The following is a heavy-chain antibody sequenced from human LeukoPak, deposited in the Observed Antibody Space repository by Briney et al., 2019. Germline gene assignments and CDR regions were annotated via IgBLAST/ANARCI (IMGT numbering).Heavy chain of an antibody. CDR1: DFIVSDSH. CDR2: IFGADTT. J-gene: IGHJ4*02. V-gene: IGHV3-53*01. D-gene: IGHD3-16*01. CDR3: ARGGEILDY. Sequence: GGSLRLSCAATDFIVSDSHMSWVRQAPGRGLEWVSAIFGADTTFYADSVKGRFTISRDNLQNTVNLQMNSLRDDDTAVYYCARGGEILDYWGEGTQVTVSS.